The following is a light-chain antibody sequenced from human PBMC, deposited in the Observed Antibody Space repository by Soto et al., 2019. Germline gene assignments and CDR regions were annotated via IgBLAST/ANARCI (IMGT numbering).Light chain of an antibody. J-gene: IGKJ4*01. CDR3: QQYGSSPLT. Sequence: EIVLTQSPGTLSLSPGERATLSCRASQSVGSSYLTWYQQKPGQAPRLLIYGASSRATGIPDRFSGSGSGTDFTLTINRLEPEDFAVYYCQQYGSSPLTFGGGIKVELK. CDR2: GAS. CDR1: QSVGSSY. V-gene: IGKV3-20*01.